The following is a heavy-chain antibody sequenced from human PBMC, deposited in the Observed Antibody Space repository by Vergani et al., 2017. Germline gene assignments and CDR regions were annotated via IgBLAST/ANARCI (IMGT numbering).Heavy chain of an antibody. D-gene: IGHD2-2*01. J-gene: IGHJ6*03. V-gene: IGHV3-23*01. CDR1: GFTFSACP. CDR3: ARGAGYCSSTSCPPTLRNYYYYMDV. CDR2: ISARYPST. Sequence: EVQLLQSGGGVIQPGGSVRLSCAASGFTFSACPMTWVRQAPGKGLEWVSAISARYPSTYYADSVKGRFTISRDNSMDTLYLQMNGLRAEDTAVYYCARGAGYCSSTSCPPTLRNYYYYMDVWGKGTTVTVSS.